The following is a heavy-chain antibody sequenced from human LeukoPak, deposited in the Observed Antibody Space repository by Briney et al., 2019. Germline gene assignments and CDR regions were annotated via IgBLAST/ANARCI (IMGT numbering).Heavy chain of an antibody. V-gene: IGHV4-39*01. J-gene: IGHJ4*02. CDR1: GGSISSSSYY. Sequence: PSETLSPTCTVSGGSISSSSYYWGWIRQPPGKGLEWIGSIYYSGSTYYNPSLKSRVTISVDTSKNQFSLKLSSVTAADTAVYYCAPTTVTTLLTDLYYFDYWGQGTLVTVSS. CDR3: APTTVTTLLTDLYYFDY. CDR2: IYYSGST. D-gene: IGHD4-11*01.